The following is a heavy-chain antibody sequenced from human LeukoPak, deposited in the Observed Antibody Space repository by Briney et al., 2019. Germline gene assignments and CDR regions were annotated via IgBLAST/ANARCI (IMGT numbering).Heavy chain of an antibody. CDR3: AREGSGCLGY. J-gene: IGHJ4*02. V-gene: IGHV4-34*01. CDR2: INHSGST. Sequence: SETLSLTCAVYGGSFSGYYWSWIRQPPGKGLEWIGEINHSGSTNYNPSLKSRVTISVDTSKNQFSLKLSSVTAADTAVYYCAREGSGCLGYWGQGTLVTVSS. CDR1: GGSFSGYY. D-gene: IGHD6-19*01.